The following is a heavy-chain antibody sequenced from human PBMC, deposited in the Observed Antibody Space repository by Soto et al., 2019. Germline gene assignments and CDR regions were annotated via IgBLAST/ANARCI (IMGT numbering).Heavy chain of an antibody. CDR3: ARDLKNGPLPMDV. Sequence: SETLSLTCTVSGGSISSGGYYWSWIRQHPGKGLEWIGYIYYSGSTYYNPSLKSRVTISVDTSKNQFSLKLSSVTAADTAVYYCARDLKNGPLPMDVGGKRTTVTVSS. V-gene: IGHV4-31*03. D-gene: IGHD4-17*01. CDR2: IYYSGST. J-gene: IGHJ6*03. CDR1: GGSISSGGYY.